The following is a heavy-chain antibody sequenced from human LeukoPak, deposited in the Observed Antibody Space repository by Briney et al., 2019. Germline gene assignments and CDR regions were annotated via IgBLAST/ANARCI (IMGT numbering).Heavy chain of an antibody. J-gene: IGHJ4*02. D-gene: IGHD3-10*02. V-gene: IGHV3-43*01. Sequence: GGSPRLSCATSGFNFDRYTIHWVRRAPGKGLEWVSLAGWAGGTTFYSGSVRGRFTISRDSGRKSVYLQMNSLTTDDTAFYFCAKELDTMFFDYWGQGALVTVSS. CDR1: GFNFDRYT. CDR2: AGWAGGTT. CDR3: AKELDTMFFDY.